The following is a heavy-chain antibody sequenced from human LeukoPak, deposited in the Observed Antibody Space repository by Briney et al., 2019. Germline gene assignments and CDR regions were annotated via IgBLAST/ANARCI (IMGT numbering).Heavy chain of an antibody. Sequence: GESLKISCKGSGYSFPSYWIGWARQVRGEGLEWMEIIYPGDSDTRYSPSFQGQVTISADKSISNAYLQWSSLKASDTAMYYCARLRGSGTYYKSLDYWGQGTLVTVSS. CDR3: ARLRGSGTYYKSLDY. D-gene: IGHD3-10*01. CDR1: GYSFPSYW. CDR2: IYPGDSDT. V-gene: IGHV5-51*01. J-gene: IGHJ4*02.